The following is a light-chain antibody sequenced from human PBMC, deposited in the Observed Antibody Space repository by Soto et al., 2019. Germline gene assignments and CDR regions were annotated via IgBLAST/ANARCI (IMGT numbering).Light chain of an antibody. V-gene: IGLV2-23*03. Sequence: QSALTQPASVSGSPGQSITISCTGTSSDVGSYNLVSWYQQHPGKAPKLMIYAGSKRPSGVSNRFSGSKSGNTASRTISGLQAENEANYYGCSYAGSSAFVVVFGGGTKLPVL. CDR2: AGS. CDR3: CSYAGSSAFVVV. J-gene: IGLJ2*01. CDR1: SSDVGSYNL.